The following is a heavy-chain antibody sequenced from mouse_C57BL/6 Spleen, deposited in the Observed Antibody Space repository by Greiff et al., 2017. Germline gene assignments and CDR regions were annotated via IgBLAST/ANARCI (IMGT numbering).Heavy chain of an antibody. CDR2: IRNKANGYTT. J-gene: IGHJ2*01. D-gene: IGHD1-1*01. CDR3: ARDYGYYGGSFDY. CDR1: GFTFTDYY. V-gene: IGHV7-3*01. Sequence: DVKLVESGGGLVQPGGSLSLSCAASGFTFTDYYMSWVRQPPGKALEWLGFIRNKANGYTTEYSASVKGRFTISRDNSQSILYLQMNALRAEDSAPYDCARDYGYYGGSFDYWGQGTTLTVSS.